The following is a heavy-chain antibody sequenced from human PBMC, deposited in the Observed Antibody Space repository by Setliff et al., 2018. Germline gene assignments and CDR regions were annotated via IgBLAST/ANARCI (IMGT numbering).Heavy chain of an antibody. CDR2: INPNSGRT. V-gene: IGHV1-2*06. J-gene: IGHJ4*02. CDR3: AREKGYYFDSTNYYYYFDY. D-gene: IGHD3-22*01. Sequence: ASVKVSCKPSGYIFTDYYIHWVRQAPGQGLEWMGRINPNSGRTDYAQKFQGRVTMTRDTSISTAYMELSSLRPEDTAVYYCAREKGYYFDSTNYYYYFDYWGQGTLVTVSS. CDR1: GYIFTDYY.